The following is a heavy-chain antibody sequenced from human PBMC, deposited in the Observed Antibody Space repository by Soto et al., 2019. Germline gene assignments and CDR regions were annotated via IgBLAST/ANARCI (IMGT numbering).Heavy chain of an antibody. J-gene: IGHJ6*02. V-gene: IGHV4-39*07. Sequence: SETLSLTCTVSGGSISSSSYYWGWIRQPPGKGLEWIGSIYYSGSTNYNPSLKSRVTISVDTSKNQFSLKLSSVTAADTAVYYCAGVVVVAATGQDYYYYGMDVWGQGTTVTVSS. D-gene: IGHD2-15*01. CDR1: GGSISSSSYY. CDR2: IYYSGST. CDR3: AGVVVVAATGQDYYYYGMDV.